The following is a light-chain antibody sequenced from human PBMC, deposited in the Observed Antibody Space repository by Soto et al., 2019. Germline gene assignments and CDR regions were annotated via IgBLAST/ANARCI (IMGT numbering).Light chain of an antibody. CDR2: GAS. CDR3: QQYGNSPIT. V-gene: IGKV3-20*01. CDR1: QSVALRY. Sequence: EIVFTHSPGTLSLSPGERATLPCRASQSVALRYLSWYQQKPGQAPRLLIYGASMRAPGIPDRFSGSGSGTDFTLTISRLEPDDFAMYYCQQYGNSPITFGQGTRLHI. J-gene: IGKJ5*01.